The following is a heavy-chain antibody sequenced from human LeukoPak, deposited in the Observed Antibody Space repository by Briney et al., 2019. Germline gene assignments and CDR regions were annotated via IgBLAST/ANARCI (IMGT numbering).Heavy chain of an antibody. CDR1: GGSISSSSYY. V-gene: IGHV4-39*01. CDR2: IYYSGST. J-gene: IGHJ4*02. Sequence: PSETLSLTCTASGGSISSSSYYWGWIRQPPGKGLEWIGSIYYSGSTYYNPSLKSRVTISVDTSKNQFSLKLSSVTAADTAVYYCASRPYYDILTGYWFDYWGQGTLVTVSS. CDR3: ASRPYYDILTGYWFDY. D-gene: IGHD3-9*01.